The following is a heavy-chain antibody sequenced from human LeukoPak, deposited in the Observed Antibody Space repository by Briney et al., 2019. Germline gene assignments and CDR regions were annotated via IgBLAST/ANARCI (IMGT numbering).Heavy chain of an antibody. V-gene: IGHV3-23*02. CDR1: EFTFSSYA. D-gene: IGHD2-8*02. J-gene: IGHJ4*02. Sequence: TGGSLRLSCAASEFTFSSYAMTWVRQAPGKGLEWVSAISGSGGNIYYGDSVKGRFTISRDNSKNRLYLQMNSLRAEDTAIYYCATYRQVLLPFESWGQGTLVTVSS. CDR3: ATYRQVLLPFES. CDR2: ISGSGGNI.